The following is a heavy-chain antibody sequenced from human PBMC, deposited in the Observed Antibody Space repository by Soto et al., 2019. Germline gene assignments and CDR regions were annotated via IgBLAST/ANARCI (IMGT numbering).Heavy chain of an antibody. CDR2: ISYSGST. Sequence: QLQMQESGPGLVKPSETLSLTCTVSGGSIISSSHFWGWIRQPPGKGLEWIGRISYSGSTNYNPSLRSRFTISADTSTNQFSLKLTSVTAADTAVYYCARVVTMVRGVRQEWCDPWGQGTLVTVSS. CDR1: GGSIISSSHF. V-gene: IGHV4-39*01. D-gene: IGHD3-10*01. J-gene: IGHJ5*02. CDR3: ARVVTMVRGVRQEWCDP.